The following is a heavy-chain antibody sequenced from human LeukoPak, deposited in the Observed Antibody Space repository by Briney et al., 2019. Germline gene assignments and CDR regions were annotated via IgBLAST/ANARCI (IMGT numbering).Heavy chain of an antibody. Sequence: PGGSLRLSCAASGFTFSSYGMHWVRQAPGNGLEWVAVIWYDGSNKYYADSVKGRFTISRDNSKNTLYLQMSSLRAEDTAVYYCAKDLSVVVTGYNWNDFFDYWGQGTLVTVFS. CDR3: AKDLSVVVTGYNWNDFFDY. CDR2: IWYDGSNK. CDR1: GFTFSSYG. D-gene: IGHD1-1*01. V-gene: IGHV3-33*06. J-gene: IGHJ4*02.